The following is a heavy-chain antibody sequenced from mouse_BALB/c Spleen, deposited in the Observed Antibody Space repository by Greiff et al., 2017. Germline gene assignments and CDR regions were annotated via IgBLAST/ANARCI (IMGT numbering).Heavy chain of an antibody. Sequence: VQLQQSGPGLVAPSQSLSITCTVSGFSLTSYGVHWVRQPPGKGLEWLGVIWAGGSTNYNSALMSRLSISKDNSKSQVFLKMNSLQTDDTAMYYCARALYGSSSYAMDYWGQGTSVTVSS. CDR3: ARALYGSSSYAMDY. CDR2: IWAGGST. V-gene: IGHV2-9*02. CDR1: GFSLTSYG. J-gene: IGHJ4*01. D-gene: IGHD1-1*01.